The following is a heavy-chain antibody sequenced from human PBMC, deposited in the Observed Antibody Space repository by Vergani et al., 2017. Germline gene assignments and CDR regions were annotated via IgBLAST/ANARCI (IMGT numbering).Heavy chain of an antibody. CDR1: GGTFSSYA. V-gene: IGHV1-69*13. D-gene: IGHD6-13*01. CDR3: AVRKKISGAGTANWFDH. CDR2: IIPIFGTA. Sequence: QVQLVQSGAEVKKPGSSVKVSCKASGGTFSSYAISWVRQAPGQGLEWMGRIIPIFGTANYAQKFQGRVTITADESTSTAYMELSSLRSEDTAVYYCAVRKKISGAGTANWFDHWGQGTLVTVSS. J-gene: IGHJ5*02.